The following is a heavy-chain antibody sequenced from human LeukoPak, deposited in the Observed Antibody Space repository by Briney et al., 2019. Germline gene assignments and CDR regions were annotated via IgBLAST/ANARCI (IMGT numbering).Heavy chain of an antibody. Sequence: SSETLSLTCTVSGGSISSSSYYWGWIRQPPGKGLEWIGSIYYSGSTYYNPSLKSRVTVSVGTSKNQFSLKLSSVTAADTAVYYCARLIIDFWSGYGADWGQGTLVTVSS. CDR2: IYYSGST. J-gene: IGHJ4*02. CDR1: GGSISSSSYY. CDR3: ARLIIDFWSGYGAD. V-gene: IGHV4-39*01. D-gene: IGHD3-3*01.